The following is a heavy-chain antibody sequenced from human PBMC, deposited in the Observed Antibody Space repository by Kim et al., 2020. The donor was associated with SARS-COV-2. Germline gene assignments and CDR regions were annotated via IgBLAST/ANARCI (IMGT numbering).Heavy chain of an antibody. CDR3: ARPSYGSPMDYYYYGMDV. Sequence: FRGRVTITADESTSTAYMELSSLRSEDTAVYYCARPSYGSPMDYYYYGMDVWGQGTTVTVSS. D-gene: IGHD2-8*01. V-gene: IGHV1-69*01. J-gene: IGHJ6*02.